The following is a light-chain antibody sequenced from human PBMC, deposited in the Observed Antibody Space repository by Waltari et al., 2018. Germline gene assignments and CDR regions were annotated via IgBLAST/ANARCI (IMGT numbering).Light chain of an antibody. CDR2: GAS. CDR3: QQYNNWPLT. V-gene: IGKV3-15*01. Sequence: EIVMTQSPATLSVSPGERATLSCRASQSVSSNLAMYQQKPGQAPRILIYGASTRATGITARFSGSRSGTEFTLTISSLQSEDFAVYYCQQYNNWPLTFGGGTKVEIK. J-gene: IGKJ4*01. CDR1: QSVSSN.